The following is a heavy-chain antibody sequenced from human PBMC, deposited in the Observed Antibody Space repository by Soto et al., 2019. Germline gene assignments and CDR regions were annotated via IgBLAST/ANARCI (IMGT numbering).Heavy chain of an antibody. D-gene: IGHD2-2*01. V-gene: IGHV4-30-2*01. Sequence: PSETLSLTCAVSGGSISSGGYSWSWIRQPPGKGLEWIGYIYHSGSTYYNPSLKSRVTISVDRSKNQFSLKLSSVTAADTAVYYCARATHCSSTSCYFGRRTGWFDPWGQGTLVTVSS. J-gene: IGHJ5*02. CDR3: ARATHCSSTSCYFGRRTGWFDP. CDR1: GGSISSGGYS. CDR2: IYHSGST.